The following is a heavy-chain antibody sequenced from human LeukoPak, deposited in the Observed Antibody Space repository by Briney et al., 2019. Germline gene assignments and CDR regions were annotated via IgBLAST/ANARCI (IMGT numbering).Heavy chain of an antibody. CDR2: IVVGSGNT. D-gene: IGHD6-13*01. V-gene: IGHV1-58*01. CDR1: GFTFTSSA. Sequence: SVKVSCKAAGFTFTSSAVQWVRQARGQRLEWIGWIVVGSGNTDYAQKFQERVTITRDRSTSTAYMELSSLTSEDPAVYYCAAILRGVAAATHLPGFDYWGQGTLVTVSS. CDR3: AAILRGVAAATHLPGFDY. J-gene: IGHJ4*02.